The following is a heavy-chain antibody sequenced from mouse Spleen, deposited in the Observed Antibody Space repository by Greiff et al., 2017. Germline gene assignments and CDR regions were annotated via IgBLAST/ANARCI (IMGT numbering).Heavy chain of an antibody. D-gene: IGHD2-12*01. CDR3: ARGETTIYAMDY. Sequence: QVQLQQSGPELVTPGASVKISCKASGYAFSSSWMNWVKQRPGKGLEWIGRIYPGDGDTNYNGKFKGKATLTADKSSSTAYMQLSSLTSEDSAVYYCARGETTIYAMDYWGQGTSVTVSS. J-gene: IGHJ4*01. CDR1: GYAFSSSW. V-gene: IGHV1-82*01. CDR2: IYPGDGDT.